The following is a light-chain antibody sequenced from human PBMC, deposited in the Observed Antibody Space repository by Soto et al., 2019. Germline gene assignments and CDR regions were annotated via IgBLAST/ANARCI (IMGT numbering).Light chain of an antibody. J-gene: IGKJ5*01. CDR3: QQYYSTPIT. Sequence: DIQMTQSPSSVSASVGDRVTITCRASQAIDSWLAWYQQKPGEAPKLLIFTGSLLHSGVPPRFSGSGSGTDFTLTISSLQAEDVAVYYCQQYYSTPITFGQGTRLEIK. CDR1: QAIDSW. CDR2: TGS. V-gene: IGKV1-12*01.